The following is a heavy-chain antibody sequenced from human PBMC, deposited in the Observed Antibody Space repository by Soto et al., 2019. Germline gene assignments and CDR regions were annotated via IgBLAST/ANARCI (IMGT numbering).Heavy chain of an antibody. D-gene: IGHD3-9*01. J-gene: IGHJ4*02. CDR3: ARDELVWRLPYYFDY. Sequence: ASVKVSCKASGYTFTSYAMHWVRQAPGQRLEWMGWINAGNGNTKYSQKFQGRVTITRDTSASTAYMELSSLRSEDTAVYYCARDELVWRLPYYFDYWGQGTLVTVSS. V-gene: IGHV1-3*01. CDR1: GYTFTSYA. CDR2: INAGNGNT.